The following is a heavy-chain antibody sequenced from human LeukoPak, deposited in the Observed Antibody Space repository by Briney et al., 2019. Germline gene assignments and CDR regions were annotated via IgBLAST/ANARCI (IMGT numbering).Heavy chain of an antibody. J-gene: IGHJ6*03. D-gene: IGHD6-13*01. CDR3: ARNSLFIGAVDDYYYYYMDV. Sequence: GAAVKVPCLPSGYTLPDQYMHWVRQAPGQGLEWMGWINPNRCGTNYAQKLQGRVATPRDTSISTAYMELSRLRADDTAVYYCARNSLFIGAVDDYYYYYMDVWGKGTTVTVSS. CDR1: GYTLPDQY. CDR2: INPNRCGT. V-gene: IGHV1-2*02.